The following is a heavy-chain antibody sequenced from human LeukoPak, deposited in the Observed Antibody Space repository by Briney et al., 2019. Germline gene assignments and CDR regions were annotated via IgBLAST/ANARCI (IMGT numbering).Heavy chain of an antibody. J-gene: IGHJ6*03. CDR3: ARGTSYMDV. CDR2: IDDSGTT. CDR1: GGSISARRYN. Sequence: PSETLSLTCSVSGGSISARRYNWGWIRQPPGQGLEWIGNIDDSGTTHYFPSPKSRVTISRDTPNNQFSLKLSSVTAADTAVYYCARGTSYMDVWGKGTTVTVSS. D-gene: IGHD3/OR15-3a*01. V-gene: IGHV4-39*07.